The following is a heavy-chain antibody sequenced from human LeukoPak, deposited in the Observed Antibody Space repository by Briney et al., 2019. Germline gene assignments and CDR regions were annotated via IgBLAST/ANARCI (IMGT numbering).Heavy chain of an antibody. CDR2: ISYDGSNK. CDR3: AKFSTSADAFDI. CDR1: GFTFSSYA. V-gene: IGHV3-30*18. Sequence: GGSLRLSCAASGFTFSSYAMSWVRQAPGKGLEWVAVISYDGSNKYYADSVKGRFTISRDNSKNTLYLQMNSLRAEDTAVFYCAKFSTSADAFDIWGQGTMVTVSS. D-gene: IGHD2-2*01. J-gene: IGHJ3*02.